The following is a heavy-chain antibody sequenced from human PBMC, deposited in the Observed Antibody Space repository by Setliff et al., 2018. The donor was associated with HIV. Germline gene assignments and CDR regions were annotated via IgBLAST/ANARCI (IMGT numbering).Heavy chain of an antibody. CDR3: ATGLIMAPDY. D-gene: IGHD2-8*01. CDR2: INHSGST. V-gene: IGHV4-34*01. Sequence: SQTLSLTCAVYGESFNTYFWSWIRQPPGKGLEWIGQINHSGSTNYNPSLRSRGTISIGTSKNQFSLKLSSVTAADTAVYYCATGLIMAPDYWGQGSLVTVSS. J-gene: IGHJ4*02. CDR1: GESFNTYF.